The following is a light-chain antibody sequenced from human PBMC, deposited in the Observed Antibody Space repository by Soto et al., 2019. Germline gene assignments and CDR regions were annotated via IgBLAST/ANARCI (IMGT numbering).Light chain of an antibody. V-gene: IGKV3-15*01. CDR3: QQYNSWPPFT. J-gene: IGKJ2*01. Sequence: EIVMTQSPATLSVSPGERATLFCRASQTVSNNLAWYQRRPGQASRLLIYGASTRATGIPARFSASGSGTEFTLTINSLQSEDFAVYYCQQYNSWPPFTFGQGTKVEIK. CDR1: QTVSNN. CDR2: GAS.